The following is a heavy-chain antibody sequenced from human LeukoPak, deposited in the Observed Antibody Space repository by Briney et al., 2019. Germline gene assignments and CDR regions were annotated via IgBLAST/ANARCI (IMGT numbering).Heavy chain of an antibody. D-gene: IGHD3-22*01. CDR1: GYTFTSYY. CDR2: INPSGGRT. CDR3: ARGHYFDSSGDAFDI. J-gene: IGHJ3*02. V-gene: IGHV1-46*01. Sequence: ASVNVSCKASGYTFTSYYMHWVRQAPGQGLEWMGIINPSGGRTSYAQKFQGRVTMTRDTSTSTVYMELSSLRSEDTAMYYCARGHYFDSSGDAFDIWGQGTMVTVSS.